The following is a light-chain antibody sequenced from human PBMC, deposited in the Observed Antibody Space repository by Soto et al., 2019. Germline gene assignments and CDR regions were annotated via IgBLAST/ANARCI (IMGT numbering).Light chain of an antibody. Sequence: SVLTQAPGTLAWSPGARATLSCRAIQSVSSNYLAWYQQKPGQAPRLLIYGASTRATGIPDRFSGSGSGTDFTLTISRLEPEDSALYYCQQYGSSPPWTFGQGTKVDIK. CDR3: QQYGSSPPWT. CDR2: GAS. J-gene: IGKJ1*01. V-gene: IGKV3-20*01. CDR1: QSVSSNY.